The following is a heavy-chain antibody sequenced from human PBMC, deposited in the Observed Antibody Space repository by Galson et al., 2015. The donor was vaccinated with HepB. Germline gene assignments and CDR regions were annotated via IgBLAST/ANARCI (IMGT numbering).Heavy chain of an antibody. CDR2: IIPIFGTA. D-gene: IGHD4-23*01. J-gene: IGHJ4*02. V-gene: IGHV1-69*01. CDR3: ARDIRPGGRISHFDY. CDR1: GGTFSSYA. Sequence: QSGAEVKKPGESLKTSCKASGGTFSSYAISWVRQAPGQGLEWMGGIIPIFGTANYAQKFQGRVTITADESTSTAYMELSSLRSEDTAVYYCARDIRPGGRISHFDYWGQGTLVTVSS.